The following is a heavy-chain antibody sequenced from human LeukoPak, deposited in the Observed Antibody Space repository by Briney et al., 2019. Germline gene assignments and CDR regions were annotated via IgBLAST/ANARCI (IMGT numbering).Heavy chain of an antibody. CDR2: ISYDGQNR. V-gene: IGHV3-30*18. J-gene: IGHJ6*02. CDR3: AKDGLAGRFDSSVPGIYDGLDV. CDR1: GFMFSTYG. Sequence: GRSLRLSCAASGFMFSTYGMHWVRQAPGKGLEWVAVISYDGQNRYYGDSVRGRFTIARDNSKNTLHLQMNSLRREDTAMYYCAKDGLAGRFDSSVPGIYDGLDVWGQGTTVTVSS. D-gene: IGHD6-19*01.